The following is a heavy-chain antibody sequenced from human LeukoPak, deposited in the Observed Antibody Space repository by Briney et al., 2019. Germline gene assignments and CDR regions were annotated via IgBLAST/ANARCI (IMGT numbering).Heavy chain of an antibody. CDR2: ISSSSSYI. CDR1: GFSFSSYS. D-gene: IGHD2-2*01. Sequence: GGSLRLSCAPSGFSFSSYSMNWVRQAPGKGLEWVSSISSSSSYIYYADSVKGRFTISRDNAKNSLYLQMNSLRAEDTAVYYCARDIEDCSSTSCPGWFDPWGQGTLVTVSS. J-gene: IGHJ5*02. CDR3: ARDIEDCSSTSCPGWFDP. V-gene: IGHV3-21*01.